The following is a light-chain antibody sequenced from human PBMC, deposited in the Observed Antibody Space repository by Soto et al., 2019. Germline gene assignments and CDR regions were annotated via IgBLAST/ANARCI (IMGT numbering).Light chain of an antibody. Sequence: EIVLTQSPATLSLSPGERATLSCRASQSVSNNLAWYQQKAGQAPRLLIYGASTRAPGIPARFSGSGSGTEFTLTISSLQSEDFAVYYCQQYSIWRTFGQGTKVHIK. CDR1: QSVSNN. J-gene: IGKJ1*01. CDR3: QQYSIWRT. V-gene: IGKV3-15*01. CDR2: GAS.